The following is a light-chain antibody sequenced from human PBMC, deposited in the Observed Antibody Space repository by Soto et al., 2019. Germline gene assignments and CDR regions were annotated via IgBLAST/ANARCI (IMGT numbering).Light chain of an antibody. CDR2: EVS. J-gene: IGLJ2*01. Sequence: QSVLTQPASVSGSPGQSITISCTGTSSDVGNTYNYVSWYQHHPGKAPKVIIYEVSNRPSGVSNRFSGSKSDNTASLTISGLQAEDEADYYCSSYRSSSTNVVFGGGTKLTVL. CDR3: SSYRSSSTNVV. CDR1: SSDVGNTYNY. V-gene: IGLV2-14*01.